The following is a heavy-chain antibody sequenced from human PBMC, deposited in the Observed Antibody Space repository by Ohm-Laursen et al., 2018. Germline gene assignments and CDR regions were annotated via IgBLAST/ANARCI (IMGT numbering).Heavy chain of an antibody. D-gene: IGHD2-21*02. CDR2: IHASGNT. Sequence: GTLSLTWFVFGGSNSTFYWSWIGPSAGKGLEWIGRIHASGNTNYNPSLKSRVTMSADTSKNQFSLRLSSVSAADTALYYCARGAYCGGDCQNDAFDIWGQGTMVTVSS. V-gene: IGHV4-4*07. J-gene: IGHJ3*02. CDR1: GGSNSTFY. CDR3: ARGAYCGGDCQNDAFDI.